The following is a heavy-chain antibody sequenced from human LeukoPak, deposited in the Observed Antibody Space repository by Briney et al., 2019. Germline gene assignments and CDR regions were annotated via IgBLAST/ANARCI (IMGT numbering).Heavy chain of an antibody. V-gene: IGHV3-30*18. CDR3: AKDPGGVVDNYFDY. CDR1: GFTFSSYG. D-gene: IGHD3-22*01. CDR2: ISYNGGNK. Sequence: GGSLRLSCAASGFTFSSYGMHWVRQAPGKGLEWVAFISYNGGNKYYADSVKGRFTISRDNSKNTLSLQMNSLRAEDTAVYYCAKDPGGVVDNYFDYWGQGTLVTVSS. J-gene: IGHJ4*02.